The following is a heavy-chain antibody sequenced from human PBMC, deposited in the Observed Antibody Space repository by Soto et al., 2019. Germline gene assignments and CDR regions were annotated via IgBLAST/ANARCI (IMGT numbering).Heavy chain of an antibody. Sequence: EVQVVESGGGLVQPGGPLRLSCAVSGFSFTTYWMTWVRQAPGRGLEWVANISPGGIATHYVDSVKGRFTISGDNAKNSVYLQMNSLRADDTAVYYCATKGDSGSIWGQGTLVTVSS. V-gene: IGHV3-7*01. J-gene: IGHJ4*02. CDR1: GFSFTTYW. D-gene: IGHD3-22*01. CDR3: ATKGDSGSI. CDR2: ISPGGIAT.